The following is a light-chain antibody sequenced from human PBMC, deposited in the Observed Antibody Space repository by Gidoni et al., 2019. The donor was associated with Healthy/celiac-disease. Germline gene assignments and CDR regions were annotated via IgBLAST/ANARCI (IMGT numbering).Light chain of an antibody. V-gene: IGLV1-40*01. Sequence: QSVLTQPPSVSGAPGQRVTISCPGSSSTIGAGYDVHWYQPLPGTAPTLHIYGNSNRPSGVPDRFSGSKSGTSASLAITGRQAEDEADYYCQSYDSSLSGVFGGGTKLTVL. CDR3: QSYDSSLSGV. J-gene: IGLJ3*02. CDR1: SSTIGAGYD. CDR2: GNS.